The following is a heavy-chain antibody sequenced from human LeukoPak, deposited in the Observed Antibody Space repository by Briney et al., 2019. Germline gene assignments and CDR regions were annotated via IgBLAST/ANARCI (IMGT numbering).Heavy chain of an antibody. J-gene: IGHJ5*02. V-gene: IGHV4-4*07. Sequence: KPSETLSLTCTVSGGSISSYYWSWIRQPAGKGLESIGHISTSGSTNYNPSLKSRVTMSVDTSKNQFSLKLSSVTAADTAVYYCARGNYYGSGSYYKRAGSWFDPWGQGTLVTVSS. CDR1: GGSISSYY. CDR3: ARGNYYGSGSYYKRAGSWFDP. D-gene: IGHD3-10*01. CDR2: ISTSGST.